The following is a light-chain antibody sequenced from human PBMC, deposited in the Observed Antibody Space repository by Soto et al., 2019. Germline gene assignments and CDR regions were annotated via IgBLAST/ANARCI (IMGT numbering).Light chain of an antibody. CDR3: QQYGSSPRT. V-gene: IGKV3-20*01. CDR2: DAS. Sequence: ENVLTQSPGTLSLSPGERATLSCRASQSVSSGYLAWYQQKPGQAPRLLIYDASSRATGIPDRFSGSGSGTDFTLTISRLEPEDFAVYFCQQYGSSPRTFGQGTKVEIK. CDR1: QSVSSGY. J-gene: IGKJ1*01.